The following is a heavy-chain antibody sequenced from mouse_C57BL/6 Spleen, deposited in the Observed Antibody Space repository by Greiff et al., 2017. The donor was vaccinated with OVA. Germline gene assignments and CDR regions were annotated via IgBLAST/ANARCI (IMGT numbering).Heavy chain of an antibody. Sequence: EVHLVESGGGLVKPGGSLKLSCAASGFTFSDYGMHWVRQAPEKGLEWVAYISSGSSTIYYADTVKGRFTISRDNAKNTLFLQMTSLRSEDTAMYYCANLRRGYYAMDYWGQGTSVTVSS. CDR3: ANLRRGYYAMDY. V-gene: IGHV5-17*01. D-gene: IGHD1-1*01. CDR2: ISSGSSTI. CDR1: GFTFSDYG. J-gene: IGHJ4*01.